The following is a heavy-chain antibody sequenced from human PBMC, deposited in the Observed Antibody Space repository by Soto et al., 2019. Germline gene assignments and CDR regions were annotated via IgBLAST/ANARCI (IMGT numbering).Heavy chain of an antibody. CDR2: MGYNGYT. J-gene: IGHJ6*02. CDR3: ARQGFGELHGLVDV. CDR1: GGPMGNYY. V-gene: IGHV4-59*08. D-gene: IGHD3-10*01. Sequence: SETLSLTCTISGGPMGNYYCSWFRQPPGQGLEWIGYMGYNGYTRYNPSLRSRVTISLDTSKNQFSLNLSSVTAADTALYYCARQGFGELHGLVDVWGQGTTVTVSS.